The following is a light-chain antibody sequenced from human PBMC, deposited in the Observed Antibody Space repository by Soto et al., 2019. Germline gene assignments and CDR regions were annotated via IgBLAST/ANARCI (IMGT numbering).Light chain of an antibody. CDR2: RAS. CDR1: QNIYYN. J-gene: IGKJ1*01. CDR3: LQYHNLWA. Sequence: ILMTQSPATVSVSPGESATLSCRASQNIYYNVAWYQHRPGQAPRLLIYRASTRAPGVPARFSGIGSGTEFTLTISSLQPEDFTVCSCLQYHNLWAFGQGTKVEI. V-gene: IGKV3-15*01.